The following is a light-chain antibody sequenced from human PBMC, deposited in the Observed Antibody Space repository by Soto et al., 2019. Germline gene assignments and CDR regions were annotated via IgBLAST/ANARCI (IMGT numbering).Light chain of an antibody. V-gene: IGLV2-11*01. Sequence: QSVLTQPRSVSRSPGHSFTISFTGTISDVGGYNYVSWYQQHPGKAPKFMIYDFSNRPSGVPDRFSGSKSGNTASLTISGLQAEDEADYHCCSYAGSYYVFAIWTKVPVL. CDR3: CSYAGSYYV. CDR2: DFS. CDR1: ISDVGGYNY. J-gene: IGLJ1*01.